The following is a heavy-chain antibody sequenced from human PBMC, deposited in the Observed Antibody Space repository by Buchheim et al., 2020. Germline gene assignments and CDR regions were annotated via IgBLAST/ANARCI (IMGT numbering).Heavy chain of an antibody. J-gene: IGHJ5*02. V-gene: IGHV3-21*01. Sequence: EVQLVESGGGLVKPGGSLRLSCAASGFDFSSYNMNWVRQAPRKGLEWISCITTNGGLTYYADSVRGRFNISRDNARRSLFLQINNLRADDTAVYFCTRATWGNWFDPWGQGTL. CDR1: GFDFSSYN. CDR2: ITTNGGLT. CDR3: TRATWGNWFDP. D-gene: IGHD3-16*01.